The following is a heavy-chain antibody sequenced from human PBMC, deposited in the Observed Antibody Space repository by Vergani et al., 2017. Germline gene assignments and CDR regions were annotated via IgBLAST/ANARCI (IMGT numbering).Heavy chain of an antibody. CDR1: GFTFDDYA. Sequence: EVQLVESGGGLVQPGRSLRLSCAASGFTFDDYAMHWVRQAPGKGLEWVSGIYSGGSTYYADSVKGRFTISRDNSKNTLYLQMNSLRAEDTAVYYCARALSSYCSGGSCYYWYFDLWGRGTLVTVSS. J-gene: IGHJ2*01. V-gene: IGHV3-66*01. D-gene: IGHD2-15*01. CDR2: IYSGGST. CDR3: ARALSSYCSGGSCYYWYFDL.